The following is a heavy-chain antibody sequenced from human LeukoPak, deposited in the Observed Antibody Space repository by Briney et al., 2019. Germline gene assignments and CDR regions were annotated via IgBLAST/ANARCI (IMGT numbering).Heavy chain of an antibody. Sequence: GGSLRLSCTASGFTFSTNALSWVRQAPGKGLEWVSVISGSGITTYYTDSVKGRFTISRDNSKNTVYLQMNSLRAEDTAVYYCAKLFGVQVDVRAFDVWGQGTMVTVSS. V-gene: IGHV3-23*01. D-gene: IGHD3-10*02. J-gene: IGHJ3*01. CDR3: AKLFGVQVDVRAFDV. CDR1: GFTFSTNA. CDR2: ISGSGITT.